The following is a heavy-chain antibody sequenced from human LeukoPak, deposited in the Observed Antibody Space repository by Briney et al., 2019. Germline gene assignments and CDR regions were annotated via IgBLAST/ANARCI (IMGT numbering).Heavy chain of an antibody. CDR2: ISSSSSYI. D-gene: IGHD2-2*01. J-gene: IGHJ3*02. V-gene: IGHV3-21*01. CDR1: GFTFSSYS. CDR3: ARDPRVVPAAHDAFDI. Sequence: GGSLRLSCAASGFTFSSYSMNWVRQAPGKGLEWVSSISSSSSYIYYADSVKGRFTISRDNAKNSLYLQMNSLRAEDTAVYCCARDPRVVPAAHDAFDIWGQGTMVTVSS.